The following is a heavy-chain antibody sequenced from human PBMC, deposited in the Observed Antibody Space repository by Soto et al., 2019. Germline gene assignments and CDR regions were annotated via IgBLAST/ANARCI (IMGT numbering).Heavy chain of an antibody. CDR2: IYYSGST. D-gene: IGHD6-13*01. CDR3: ARDRFKGSSWHYGMDV. Sequence: PSETLSLTCTVSGGSISSYYWSWIRQPPGKGLEWIGYIYYSGSTNYNPSLKSRVTISVDTSKNQFSLKLSSVTAADTAVYYCARDRFKGSSWHYGMDVWGQGTTVTVSS. J-gene: IGHJ6*02. V-gene: IGHV4-59*01. CDR1: GGSISSYY.